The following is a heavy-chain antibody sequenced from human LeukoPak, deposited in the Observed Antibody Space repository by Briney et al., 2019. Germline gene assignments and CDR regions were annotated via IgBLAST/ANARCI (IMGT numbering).Heavy chain of an antibody. CDR1: GGTFYSYA. V-gene: IGHV1-69*13. CDR3: ARGTTVTTAVLVPNDAFDI. D-gene: IGHD4-17*01. Sequence: SVKVSCKASGGTFYSYAINWVRQAPGQGLEWMGGSVPMFGTINFAPKFQGRVTITADESTSTAYMELTSLKSEDTAVYYCARGTTVTTAVLVPNDAFDIWGHGTMVTVSS. J-gene: IGHJ3*02. CDR2: SVPMFGTI.